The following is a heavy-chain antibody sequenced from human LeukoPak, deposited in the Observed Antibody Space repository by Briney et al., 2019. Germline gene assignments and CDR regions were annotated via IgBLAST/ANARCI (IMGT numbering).Heavy chain of an antibody. Sequence: PSETLSLTCTVSGGSISSGGYYWSWIRQPPGKGLEWIGEINHSGSTNYNPSLKSRVTISVDTSKNQFSLKLSSVTAADTAVYYCARSLGVLRLSNHFDYWGQGTLVTVSS. V-gene: IGHV4-39*07. CDR2: INHSGST. D-gene: IGHD3-3*01. J-gene: IGHJ4*02. CDR3: ARSLGVLRLSNHFDY. CDR1: GGSISSGGYY.